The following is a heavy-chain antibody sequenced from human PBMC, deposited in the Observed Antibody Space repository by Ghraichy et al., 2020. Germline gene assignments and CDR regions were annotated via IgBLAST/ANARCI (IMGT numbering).Heavy chain of an antibody. V-gene: IGHV4-59*01. Sequence: SETLSLTCTVSGGSISSYYWSWIRQPPGKGLEWIGYIYYSGSTNYNPSLKSRVTISVDTSKNQFSLKLSSVTAADTAVYYCARGEVAVGNYYFDYWGQGTLVTVSS. CDR1: GGSISSYY. CDR3: ARGEVAVGNYYFDY. D-gene: IGHD4-23*01. J-gene: IGHJ4*02. CDR2: IYYSGST.